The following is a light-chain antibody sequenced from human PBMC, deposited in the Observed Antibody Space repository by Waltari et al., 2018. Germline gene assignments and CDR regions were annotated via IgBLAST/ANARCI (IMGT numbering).Light chain of an antibody. CDR2: DVK. CDR1: RGDVGGYDY. J-gene: IGLJ2*01. V-gene: IGLV2-14*03. Sequence: QSVLTQPASVSGSPGQSITISCTGTRGDVGGYDYVSWYQQQPGKAPKLMIYDVKNRPSGFSNRFSGSKSGDPASLTISGLRAEDEADYYCSSYAVTATLLFGGGTTLTVL. CDR3: SSYAVTATLL.